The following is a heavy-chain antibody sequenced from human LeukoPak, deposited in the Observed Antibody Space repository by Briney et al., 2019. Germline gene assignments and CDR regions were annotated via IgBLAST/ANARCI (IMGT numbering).Heavy chain of an antibody. CDR2: IQNDGSDK. Sequence: PGGSLRLSCTAYGFTFSNYGIHWVRQAPGKGLDWVTFIQNDGSDKYYADSVMGRFTISRDNSKNTLYLQMNSLRAEDTAVYYCAKEVSGNSPVGGVDYRGQGTLVTVSS. D-gene: IGHD4-23*01. CDR3: AKEVSGNSPVGGVDY. V-gene: IGHV3-30*02. CDR1: GFTFSNYG. J-gene: IGHJ4*02.